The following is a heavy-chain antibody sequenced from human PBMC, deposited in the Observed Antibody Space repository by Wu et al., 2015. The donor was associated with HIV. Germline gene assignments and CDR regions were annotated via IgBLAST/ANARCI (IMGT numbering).Heavy chain of an antibody. CDR3: AGSELRYFDWLLW. CDR1: GYIFSDFG. V-gene: IGHV1-18*01. D-gene: IGHD3-9*01. CDR2: ISAYNGNT. Sequence: VQLVQSGGEVKKPGASVKVACKSSGYIFSDFGIHWVRQAPGGGLEWMGWISAYNGNTNYAQKLQGRVTMTTDTSTSTAYMELRSLRSDDTAVYYCAGSELRYFDWLLWWGQGTLVTVSS. J-gene: IGHJ4*02.